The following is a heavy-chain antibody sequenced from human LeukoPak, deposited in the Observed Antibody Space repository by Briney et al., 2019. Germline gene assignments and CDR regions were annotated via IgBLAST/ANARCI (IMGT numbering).Heavy chain of an antibody. CDR3: AKRPGIAAAGRNDYYYYMDV. CDR2: IGSNFETI. CDR1: GFAFSSYA. Sequence: GGSLRLSCVASGFAFSSYAMNWVRQAPGKGLEWVSYIGSNFETIYADSVKGRFTISRDNSKNTLYLQMNSLRAEDTAVYYCAKRPGIAAAGRNDYYYYMDVWGKGTTVTISS. D-gene: IGHD6-13*01. V-gene: IGHV3-48*01. J-gene: IGHJ6*03.